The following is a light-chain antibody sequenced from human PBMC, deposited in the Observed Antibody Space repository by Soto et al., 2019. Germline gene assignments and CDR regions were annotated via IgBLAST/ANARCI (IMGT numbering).Light chain of an antibody. CDR1: RTISSY. Sequence: DIQMTQSPSSLSASVGDRVTITCRASRTISSYLNWYQQKPGKAPNLLIYAASSLQSGVPSRFSGSGSGTDFTLTISSLQPEDFATYFCQQSYITPAGFGGGTKVDI. CDR2: AAS. V-gene: IGKV1-39*01. CDR3: QQSYITPAG. J-gene: IGKJ4*01.